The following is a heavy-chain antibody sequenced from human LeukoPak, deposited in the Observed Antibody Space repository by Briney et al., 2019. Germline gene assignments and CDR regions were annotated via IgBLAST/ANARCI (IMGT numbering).Heavy chain of an antibody. J-gene: IGHJ5*02. V-gene: IGHV4-59*01. D-gene: IGHD5-18*01. CDR2: IYYSGST. CDR1: GGSISSYY. Sequence: SETLSLTCTVSGGSISSYYWGWIRQPPGKGLEWIGYIYYSGSTNYNPSLKSRVTISVDTSKNQFSLKLSSVTAADTAVYYCARARGYSRNWFDPWGQGTLVTVSS. CDR3: ARARGYSRNWFDP.